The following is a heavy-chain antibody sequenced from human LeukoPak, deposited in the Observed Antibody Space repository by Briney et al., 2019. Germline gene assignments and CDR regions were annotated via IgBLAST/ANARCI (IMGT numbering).Heavy chain of an antibody. J-gene: IGHJ4*02. CDR1: GGSISSYY. CDR3: ARAHDILTGYDY. V-gene: IGHV4-59*01. D-gene: IGHD3-9*01. CDR2: IYYSGST. Sequence: PSETLSLTCTVSGGSISSYYWSWIRQPPGKGLEWIGYIYYSGSTNYNPSLKSRVTISVGTSKNQFSLKLSSVTAADTAVYYCARAHDILTGYDYWGQGTLVTVSS.